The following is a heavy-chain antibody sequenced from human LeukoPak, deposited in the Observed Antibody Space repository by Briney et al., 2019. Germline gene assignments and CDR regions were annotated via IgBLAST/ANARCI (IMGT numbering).Heavy chain of an antibody. D-gene: IGHD3-10*01. J-gene: IGHJ2*01. V-gene: IGHV3-21*01. CDR2: ISSTSSYI. Sequence: PGGSLRLSCAASGFTFSSYTMNWVRQAPGEGLEWVSSISSTSSYIYYADSVKGRFTISRDNAKNSLYLQMNSLRAGDTAVYYCARDRVLVRGVISWYFDLWGRGTLVTVSS. CDR3: ARDRVLVRGVISWYFDL. CDR1: GFTFSSYT.